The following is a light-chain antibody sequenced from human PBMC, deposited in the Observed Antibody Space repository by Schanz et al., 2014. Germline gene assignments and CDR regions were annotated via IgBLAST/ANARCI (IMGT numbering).Light chain of an antibody. V-gene: IGLV1-36*01. CDR1: SSNIGNNA. CDR2: YDD. CDR3: QSYDSSLSVP. Sequence: QSVLTQPPSVSEAPRQRVTISCSGSSSNIGNNAVNWYQQLPGKAPKLLIYYDDLLPSGVSDRFSGSKSGTLASLAITGLQAEDEAEYYCQSYDSSLSVPFGGGTKLTVL. J-gene: IGLJ3*02.